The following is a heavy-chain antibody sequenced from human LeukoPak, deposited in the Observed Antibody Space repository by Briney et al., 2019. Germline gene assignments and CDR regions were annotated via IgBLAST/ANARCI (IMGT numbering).Heavy chain of an antibody. CDR2: IRYDGSKK. J-gene: IGHJ6*03. CDR1: GFIFSSYG. D-gene: IGHD3-10*01. V-gene: IGHV3-30*02. CDR3: AVYGSGSDYYYYYMDV. Sequence: GGSLRLSCAASGFIFSSYGMHWVRQAPGKGLEWVAFIRYDGSKKYYADSVKGRFTISRDNAKNSLYLQMNSLRAEDTAVYYCAVYGSGSDYYYYYMDVWGKGTTVTVSS.